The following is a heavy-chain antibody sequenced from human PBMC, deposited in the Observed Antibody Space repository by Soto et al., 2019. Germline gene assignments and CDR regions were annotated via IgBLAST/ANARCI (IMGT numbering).Heavy chain of an antibody. CDR1: GYSISSGYY. CDR2: IYHSGST. Sequence: SETLSLTCAVSGYSISSGYYWGWIRQPPGKGLEWIGSIYHSGSTYYNPSLKSRVTISVDTSKNQFSLKLSSVTAADTAVYYCARVDPAAADYWGQGTLVTVSS. CDR3: ARVDPAAADY. V-gene: IGHV4-38-2*01. D-gene: IGHD6-13*01. J-gene: IGHJ4*02.